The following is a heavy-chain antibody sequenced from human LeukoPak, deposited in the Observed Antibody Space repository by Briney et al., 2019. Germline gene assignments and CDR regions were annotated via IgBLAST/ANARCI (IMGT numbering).Heavy chain of an antibody. CDR3: ARGRRYSYGYVRYYYYYYMDV. CDR1: GGSFSGYY. V-gene: IGHV4-34*01. Sequence: SETLSLTCAVYGGSFSGYYWSWIRQPPGRGLEWIGEINHSGSTNYNPSLKSRVTISVDTSKNQFSLKLSSVTAADTAVYYCARGRRYSYGYVRYYYYYYMDVWGKGTTVTVSS. J-gene: IGHJ6*03. CDR2: INHSGST. D-gene: IGHD5-18*01.